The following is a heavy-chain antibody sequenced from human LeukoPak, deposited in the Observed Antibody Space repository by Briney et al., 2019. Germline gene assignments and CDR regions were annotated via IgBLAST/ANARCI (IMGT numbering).Heavy chain of an antibody. CDR1: GGSINSGGYY. V-gene: IGHV4-31*03. CDR2: IYDSGNT. J-gene: IGHJ4*02. CDR3: AKALGGRGYSYGALDY. D-gene: IGHD5-18*01. Sequence: SETLSLTCTVSGGSINSGGYYWNWFRQHPEKGLEWIGYIYDSGNTYYSPSLKSRVTISLDTSKNQFSLKLSSVTAADTAVYYCAKALGGRGYSYGALDYWGQGILVTVSS.